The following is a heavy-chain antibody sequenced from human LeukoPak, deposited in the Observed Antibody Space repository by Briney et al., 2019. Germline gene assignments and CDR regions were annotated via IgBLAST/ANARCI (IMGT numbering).Heavy chain of an antibody. CDR1: GLTLSSNY. V-gene: IGHV3-53*01. J-gene: IGHJ4*02. Sequence: GGSLRLSCAASGLTLSSNYMSWARQAPGKGLEWVSVIYSGGSTYYADSVKGRFTISRDNSKNTLYLQMNSLRAEDTAVYYCASGARRTSCLDYWGQGTLVTVSS. CDR3: ASGARRTSCLDY. D-gene: IGHD2-2*01. CDR2: IYSGGST.